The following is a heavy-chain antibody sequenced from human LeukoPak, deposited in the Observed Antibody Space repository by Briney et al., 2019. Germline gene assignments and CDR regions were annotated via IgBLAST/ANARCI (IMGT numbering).Heavy chain of an antibody. D-gene: IGHD3-10*01. CDR2: ISGSGGST. J-gene: IGHJ4*02. CDR3: AKHYYGSGSQKYYFDY. CDR1: GFTFSSYA. Sequence: PGGSLRLSCAASGFTFSSYAISWVRQAPGKGLEWVSAISGSGGSTYYADSVKGRFTISRDNSKNTLYLQMNSLRPEDTAVYYCAKHYYGSGSQKYYFDYWGQGTLVTVSS. V-gene: IGHV3-23*01.